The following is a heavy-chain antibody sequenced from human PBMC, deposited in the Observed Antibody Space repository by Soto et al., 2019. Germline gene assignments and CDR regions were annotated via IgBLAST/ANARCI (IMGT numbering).Heavy chain of an antibody. CDR1: GGSISSSNW. CDR3: ARDSGVNSSGWYYFDY. D-gene: IGHD6-19*01. V-gene: IGHV4-4*02. CDR2: IYHSGST. J-gene: IGHJ4*02. Sequence: QVQLQESGPGLVKPSGTLSLTCAVSGGSISSSNWWSWVRQPPGKGLEWIGEIYHSGSTNYNPSLNSRVTISVDKSKNQFSLKLSSVTAADTAVYYCARDSGVNSSGWYYFDYWGQGTLVTVSS.